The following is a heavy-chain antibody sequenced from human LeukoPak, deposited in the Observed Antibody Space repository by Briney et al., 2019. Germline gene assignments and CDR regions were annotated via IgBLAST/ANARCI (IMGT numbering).Heavy chain of an antibody. CDR1: GYTFSIYD. J-gene: IGHJ5*02. CDR2: MNPTSGGT. CDR3: ARGSSSWYWFDP. V-gene: IGHV1-8*01. D-gene: IGHD6-13*01. Sequence: ASVKVSCKASGYTFSIYDINWVRQAPGQGLEWMGWMNPTSGGTGYAQKFQGRVTISRDTSITTAYMGLSSLTSEDTAVYYCARGSSSWYWFDPWGQGTLVTVSS.